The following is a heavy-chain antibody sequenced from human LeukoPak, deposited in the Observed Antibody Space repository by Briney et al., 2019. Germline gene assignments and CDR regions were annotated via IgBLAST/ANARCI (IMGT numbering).Heavy chain of an antibody. D-gene: IGHD2-2*02. J-gene: IGHJ4*02. CDR3: AKVDCSSTSCYK. CDR1: GFTFSSYA. CDR2: ISGSGDST. V-gene: IGHV3-23*01. Sequence: GGSLRLSCAASGFTFSSYAMSWVRRAPEKWLEWVSAISGSGDSTYYADSVKGRFSMSRDDSKNTVHLQMNSLRAEDTAVYSCAKVDCSSTSCYKWGQGTLVTVSS.